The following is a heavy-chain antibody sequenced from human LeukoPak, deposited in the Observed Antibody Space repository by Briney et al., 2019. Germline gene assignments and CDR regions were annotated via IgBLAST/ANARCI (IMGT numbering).Heavy chain of an antibody. J-gene: IGHJ4*02. CDR3: ARESSGYYFDY. CDR1: GFTFSSYG. CDR2: IWYDGSKK. V-gene: IGHV3-33*01. D-gene: IGHD6-25*01. Sequence: GGSLRLSCAASGFTFSSYGMHWVRQAPGKGLEWVAVIWYDGSKKYYADSVKGRFTISRDNSKNTLSLQMNSLRAEDTAVYYCARESSGYYFDYWGQGTLVTVSS.